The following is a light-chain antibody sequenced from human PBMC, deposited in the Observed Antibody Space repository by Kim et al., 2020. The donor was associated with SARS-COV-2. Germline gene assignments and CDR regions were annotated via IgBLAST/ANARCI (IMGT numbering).Light chain of an antibody. Sequence: SPGERATLSGRASQGVSSYLAWYKQKAGQAPRLLIYYASSRATGIPARFSGSGSGTDFTLTISSLEPEDFAVYYCQQRSNWPLTFGGGTKVDIK. CDR2: YAS. V-gene: IGKV3-11*01. CDR3: QQRSNWPLT. CDR1: QGVSSY. J-gene: IGKJ4*01.